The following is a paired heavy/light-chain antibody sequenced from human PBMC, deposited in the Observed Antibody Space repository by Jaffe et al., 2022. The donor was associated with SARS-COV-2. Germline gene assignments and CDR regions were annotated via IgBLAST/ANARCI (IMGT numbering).Heavy chain of an antibody. J-gene: IGHJ4*02. Sequence: EVQVVQSGGGLFQPGGSLRLSCAASGYTFSYYWMHWVRQAPGKGLVWVSRIDSDGSDTKYADSVKGRFTISRDNAKNTLYLQMNSLRAEDTAVYFCATLDKTGDFDYWGQGTLVTVSS. CDR2: IDSDGSDT. D-gene: IGHD3-3*01. CDR1: GYTFSYYW. V-gene: IGHV3-74*03. CDR3: ATLDKTGDFDY.
Light chain of an antibody. Sequence: QSVLTQPPSASGTPGQRVTISCSGSRSDIGANTVYWYQQLPGTAPKLLIYSNNHRPSGVPDRFSGSKSDTSASLAISGLQSEDEADYYCAAWDDNLNGRVFGGGTKLTVL. CDR2: SNN. CDR1: RSDIGANT. J-gene: IGLJ3*02. CDR3: AAWDDNLNGRV. V-gene: IGLV1-44*01.